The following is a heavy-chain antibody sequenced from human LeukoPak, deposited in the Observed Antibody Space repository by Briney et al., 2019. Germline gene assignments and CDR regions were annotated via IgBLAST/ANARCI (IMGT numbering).Heavy chain of an antibody. CDR3: ARGYYGSGSADENWFDL. CDR2: IYHSGST. J-gene: IGHJ5*02. V-gene: IGHV4-30-2*01. Sequence: SETLSLTCAVSGGSISSGGYSWSWIRQPPGKGLEWIGYIYHSGSTYYNPSLKSRVTISVDRSKNQFSLKLSSVTAADTAVYYCARGYYGSGSADENWFDLWGQGTLVTVSS. CDR1: GGSISSGGYS. D-gene: IGHD3-10*01.